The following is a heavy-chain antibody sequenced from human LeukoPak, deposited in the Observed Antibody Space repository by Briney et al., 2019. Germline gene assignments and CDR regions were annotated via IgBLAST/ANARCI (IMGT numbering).Heavy chain of an antibody. V-gene: IGHV4-59*01. D-gene: IGHD3-22*01. CDR2: IYYSGST. CDR1: GGSISSYY. CDR3: ARGSWYYYDSSGYYSFDY. J-gene: IGHJ4*02. Sequence: SETLSLTCTVSGGSISSYYWSWIRQPPGKGLEWIGYIYYSGSTNYNPSLKSRVTTSVDTSKNQFSLKLSSVTAADTAVYYCARGSWYYYDSSGYYSFDYWGQGTLVTVSS.